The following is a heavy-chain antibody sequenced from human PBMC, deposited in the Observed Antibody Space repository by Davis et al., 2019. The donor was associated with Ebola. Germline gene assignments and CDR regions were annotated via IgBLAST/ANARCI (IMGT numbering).Heavy chain of an antibody. CDR1: GYSFSNNW. CDR2: IYPRDSDT. J-gene: IGHJ6*02. V-gene: IGHV5-51*01. CDR3: ARGLDV. Sequence: KVSCKGSGYSFSNNWIAWVRQMPGKGLEWMGIIYPRDSDTRYSPSFQGQVTISADKSISTAYLQWSSLKASDTAMYYCARGLDVWGQGTTVTVSS.